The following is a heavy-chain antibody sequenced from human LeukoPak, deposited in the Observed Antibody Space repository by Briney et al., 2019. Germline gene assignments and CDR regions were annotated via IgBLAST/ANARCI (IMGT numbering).Heavy chain of an antibody. D-gene: IGHD3-16*01. J-gene: IGHJ4*02. CDR2: VHDTGST. V-gene: IGHV4-59*01. CDR3: VYGPNHFYFHH. Sequence: SETLSLTCTVSGGSISGYYYTWVRQSPGKDLEWIGYVHDTGSTDYNPSLKSRVTISLDTSMKRFSLNLRSVTAADAAVYFCVYGPNHFYFHHWGQGTLVTVSS. CDR1: GGSISGYY.